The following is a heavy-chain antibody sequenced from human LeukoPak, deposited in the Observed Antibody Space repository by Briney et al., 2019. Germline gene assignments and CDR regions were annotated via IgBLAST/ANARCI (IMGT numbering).Heavy chain of an antibody. V-gene: IGHV2-5*01. D-gene: IGHD3-16*01. Sequence: SGPTLVNPTQTLTLTCTFSGFSRPTHGGGVGWVRQPPGKALRGLALIYWNDEKRYSPSLKSRLTITRDTSKNQVVLTMTNVDAVDTGTYYCVHRYTVVLSEYFDYWGQGTLVTVSS. CDR3: VHRYTVVLSEYFDY. CDR2: IYWNDEK. CDR1: GFSRPTHGGG. J-gene: IGHJ4*02.